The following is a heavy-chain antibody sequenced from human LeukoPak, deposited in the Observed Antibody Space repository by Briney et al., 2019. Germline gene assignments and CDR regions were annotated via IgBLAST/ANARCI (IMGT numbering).Heavy chain of an antibody. CDR1: GGSISGSSYY. V-gene: IGHV4-39*01. D-gene: IGHD3-10*01. J-gene: IGHJ3*02. CDR2: IYYSGST. CDR3: ARGYSGWDDAFDI. Sequence: SETLSLTCTVSGGSISGSSYYWGWIRQPPGKGLEWIGSIYYSGSTYYNPSLKSRVTISVDTSKNQFSLKLSSVTAADTAVYYCARGYSGWDDAFDIWGQGTMVTVSS.